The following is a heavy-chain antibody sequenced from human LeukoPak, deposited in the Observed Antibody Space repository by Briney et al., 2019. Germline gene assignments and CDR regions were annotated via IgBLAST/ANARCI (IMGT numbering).Heavy chain of an antibody. Sequence: PSETLSLTCAVYGGSFTGYYWSWIRQPPGKGLEWIGEISHRGSTNYNPSLKSRVTISVYTSKNQFSLKLTSVTAADTAVYYCARGRRQLVRSWGYWGQGTLVTVPS. V-gene: IGHV4-34*01. CDR1: GGSFTGYY. CDR3: ARGRRQLVRSWGY. D-gene: IGHD6-13*01. J-gene: IGHJ4*02. CDR2: ISHRGST.